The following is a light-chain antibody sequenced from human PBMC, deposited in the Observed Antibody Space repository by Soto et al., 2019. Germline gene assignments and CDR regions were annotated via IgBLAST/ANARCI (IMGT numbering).Light chain of an antibody. Sequence: EIVLTQSPGTLSLSPGERATLSCRASESVASNYLAWYQHKPGQAPRLLFFGASNRATGIPDRFSGSGSGTDFTLTISRLEPEDVATYYCQQYDNLPLFGPGTKVDI. CDR3: QQYDNLPL. CDR1: ESVASNY. V-gene: IGKV3-20*01. J-gene: IGKJ3*01. CDR2: GAS.